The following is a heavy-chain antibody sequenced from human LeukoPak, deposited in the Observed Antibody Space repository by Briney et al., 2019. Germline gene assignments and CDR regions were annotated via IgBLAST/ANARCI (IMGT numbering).Heavy chain of an antibody. CDR3: AKDPGVVPAHYFDY. Sequence: PGGSLRLSCAASGFTFSSYAMSWVPQAPGKGLEWVSAISGSGGSTYYADSVKGRFTISRDNSKNTLSLQMNTLRAEDTAVYYCAKDPGVVPAHYFDYWGQGTLVTVSS. CDR2: ISGSGGST. D-gene: IGHD2-2*01. CDR1: GFTFSSYA. J-gene: IGHJ4*02. V-gene: IGHV3-23*01.